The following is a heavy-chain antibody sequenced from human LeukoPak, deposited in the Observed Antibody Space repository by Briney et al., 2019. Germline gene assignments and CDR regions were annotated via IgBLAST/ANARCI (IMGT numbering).Heavy chain of an antibody. CDR3: VRGGLYHYSGTSGDY. D-gene: IGHD3-16*02. V-gene: IGHV3-7*01. CDR2: VNQGGSET. CDR1: GFSFNTYW. Sequence: PGGSLSLSCAASGFSFNTYWMTWVRQAPGKGLEWVANVNQGGSETYYVDSVKGRFIISRDNAKNSMYLQMNSLRVEDTAVYYCVRGGLYHYSGTSGDYWGQGTLVTVSS. J-gene: IGHJ4*02.